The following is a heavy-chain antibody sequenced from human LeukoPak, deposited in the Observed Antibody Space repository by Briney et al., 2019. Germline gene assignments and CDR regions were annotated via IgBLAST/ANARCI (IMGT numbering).Heavy chain of an antibody. CDR2: TYYRSRWIH. CDR3: ARNYRPDFDY. V-gene: IGHV6-1*01. Sequence: SQTLSLTCAISGDSVSSSSSAWNWIRQSPSRGLEWLGRTYYRSRWIHDYAVSVQSRITINPDTSKNQLSLQLNSVTPEDTAVYYCARNYRPDFDYWGQGTLVTISS. CDR1: GDSVSSSSSA. J-gene: IGHJ4*02. D-gene: IGHD3-10*01.